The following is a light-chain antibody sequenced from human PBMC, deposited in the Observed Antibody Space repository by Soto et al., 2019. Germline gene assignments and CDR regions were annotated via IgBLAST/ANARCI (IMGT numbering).Light chain of an antibody. CDR1: QSIGSF. Sequence: DIQMTQSPSSLSASVGDRVTITCRASQSIGSFLNLFQQKPGKAPQLLVYAASSLQSGVPSRFGGSGSGTEFTLTISSLQPEDFATYYCQQSYSTPYIFGQGTNLEIK. CDR3: QQSYSTPYI. V-gene: IGKV1-39*01. J-gene: IGKJ2*01. CDR2: AAS.